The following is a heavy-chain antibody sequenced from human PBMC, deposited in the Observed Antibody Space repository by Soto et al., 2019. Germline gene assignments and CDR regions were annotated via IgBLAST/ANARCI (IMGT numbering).Heavy chain of an antibody. CDR2: ISYDGSNK. Sequence: PGGSLRLSCVASGFTFSSYGMHWVRQAPGKGLEWVAVISYDGSNKYYADSVKGRFTISRDNSKNTLYLQMNSLRAEDTAVYYCAKDSSGSYYTQFDYWGQGTLVTVSS. D-gene: IGHD1-26*01. V-gene: IGHV3-30*18. CDR1: GFTFSSYG. CDR3: AKDSSGSYYTQFDY. J-gene: IGHJ4*02.